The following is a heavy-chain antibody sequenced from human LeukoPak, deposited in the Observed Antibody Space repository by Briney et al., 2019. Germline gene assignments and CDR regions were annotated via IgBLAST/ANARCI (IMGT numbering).Heavy chain of an antibody. D-gene: IGHD3-10*01. V-gene: IGHV3-30-3*01. CDR2: ISYDGSNK. Sequence: GGSLRLSCAASGFTFSSYAMHWVRQAPGKGLEWVVVISYDGSNKYHADSVKGRFTISRDNSKNTLYLQTNSLRAEDTAVYYCARDRDYYGSGSSHFDYWGQGTLVTVSS. CDR1: GFTFSSYA. CDR3: ARDRDYYGSGSSHFDY. J-gene: IGHJ4*02.